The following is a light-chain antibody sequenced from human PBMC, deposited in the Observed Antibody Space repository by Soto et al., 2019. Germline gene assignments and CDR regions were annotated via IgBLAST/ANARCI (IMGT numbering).Light chain of an antibody. Sequence: EIVVTQSPATLSLSPGERATLCCRASQSVSTYLAWYQQKPGQAPRLLISDASNRAAGIPARFGGSGSGTEFTLTISSLQPDDFATYYCQQYETFSGTFGPGTKVDIK. V-gene: IGKV3-11*01. CDR3: QQYETFSGT. CDR2: DAS. CDR1: QSVSTY. J-gene: IGKJ1*01.